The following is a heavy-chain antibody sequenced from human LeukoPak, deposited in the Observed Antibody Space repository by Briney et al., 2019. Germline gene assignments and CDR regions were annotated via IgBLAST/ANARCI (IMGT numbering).Heavy chain of an antibody. D-gene: IGHD3-16*01. J-gene: IGHJ6*02. CDR2: ISYDGSNK. V-gene: IGHV3-30*18. CDR1: GFTFSSYG. Sequence: GGSLRLSCAASGFTFSSYGMHWVRQAPGKGLEGVAVISYDGSNKYYADSVKGRFTISRDNSKNTLYLQMNSLRAEDTAVYYCAKASELIWFGGSSYGMDVWGQGTTVTVSS. CDR3: AKASELIWFGGSSYGMDV.